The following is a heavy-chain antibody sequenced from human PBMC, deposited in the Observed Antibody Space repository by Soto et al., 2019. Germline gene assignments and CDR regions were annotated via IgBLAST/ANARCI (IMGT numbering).Heavy chain of an antibody. J-gene: IGHJ4*02. CDR2: INQDGSEK. D-gene: IGHD2-15*01. CDR1: GVSFSAFW. Sequence: EVQLVESGGGLVQPGGSLRLSCAASGVSFSAFWMSWVRQIPGKGLEWVANINQDGSEKQYVDSVKGRFTISSDNAKNSLFLQMNRLSAEDSAVYYCARDRGWNIVVIPASFDLWGRGALVSVSS. V-gene: IGHV3-7*01. CDR3: ARDRGWNIVVIPASFDL.